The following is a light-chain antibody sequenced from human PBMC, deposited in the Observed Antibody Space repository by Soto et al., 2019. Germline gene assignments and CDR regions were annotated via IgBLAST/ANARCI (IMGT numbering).Light chain of an antibody. CDR2: GAS. CDR1: QSVSTN. J-gene: IGKJ4*01. Sequence: ETVMTQSPATLSVSPGERATLSCGASQSVSTNLAWYQQKPGQVPRLLIYGASTRASDIPARFSGSGSGTEFTLTISSLRSEDFAVYYCQQYNEWPLTFGGGTNVEIE. V-gene: IGKV3-15*01. CDR3: QQYNEWPLT.